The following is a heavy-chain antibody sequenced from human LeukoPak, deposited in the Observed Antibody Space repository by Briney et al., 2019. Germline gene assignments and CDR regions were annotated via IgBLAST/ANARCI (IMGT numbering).Heavy chain of an antibody. CDR2: ISYDGSNK. J-gene: IGHJ4*02. CDR1: GFTFSSYA. D-gene: IGHD6-6*01. Sequence: PGGSLRLSCAASGFTFSSYAMHWVRQAPGKGLEWVAVISYDGSNKYYADSVEGRFTISRDNSKNTLYLQMNSLRAEDTAVYYCARGPNSNWSGLDFWGQGTLLTVSS. V-gene: IGHV3-30-3*01. CDR3: ARGPNSNWSGLDF.